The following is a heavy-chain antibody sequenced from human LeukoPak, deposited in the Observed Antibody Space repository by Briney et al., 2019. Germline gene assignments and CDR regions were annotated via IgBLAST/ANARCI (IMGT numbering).Heavy chain of an antibody. CDR1: GFTFDDYA. V-gene: IGHV3-9*01. J-gene: IGHJ4*02. Sequence: GGSLRLSCAASGFTFDDYAMHWVRQAPGKGLEWVSGISWNSGSIGYADSVKGRFTISRDNAKNSLYLQMNSLRAEDTAVYFCVRGDRRDYWGQGTLVSVSS. CDR2: ISWNSGSI. D-gene: IGHD3-22*01. CDR3: VRGDRRDY.